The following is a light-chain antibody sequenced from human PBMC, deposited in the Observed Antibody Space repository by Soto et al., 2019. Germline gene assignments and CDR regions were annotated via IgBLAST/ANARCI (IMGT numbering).Light chain of an antibody. CDR2: GAS. CDR3: QQYNDWSRT. V-gene: IGKV3-15*01. CDR1: QSGSRN. Sequence: EIVMTQSPATLSVSPGERATLSCRASQSGSRNLAWYQQKPGQVPRLLIYGASTRATGIPARFRGSGSGTEFILTITSLQSEDFTVYYCQQYNDWSRTFGQGTKVEIK. J-gene: IGKJ1*01.